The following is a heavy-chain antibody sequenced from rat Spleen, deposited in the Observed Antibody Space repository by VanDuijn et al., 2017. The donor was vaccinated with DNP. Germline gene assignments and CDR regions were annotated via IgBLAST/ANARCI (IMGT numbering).Heavy chain of an antibody. CDR3: AREDYFDAYYHP. D-gene: IGHD1-12*03. Sequence: QVQLRETGPGLVQPTQTLSIICSVSGFSLTSYYMHWIRQTPGKGLEWMGFIRLDGNTEYPSEFKSRLTITPDISKNQIILKMNSLKTEDTGVYYCAREDYFDAYYHPWGQGVMVTVSS. J-gene: IGHJ2*01. CDR2: IRLDGNT. CDR1: GFSLTSYY. V-gene: IGHV2-65*01.